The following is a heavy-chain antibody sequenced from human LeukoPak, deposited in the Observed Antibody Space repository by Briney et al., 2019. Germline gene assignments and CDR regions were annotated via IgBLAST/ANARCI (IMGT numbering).Heavy chain of an antibody. J-gene: IGHJ4*02. CDR1: GYSISSGYY. Sequence: SETLSLTCTVSGYSISSGYYWGWIRQPPGKGLEWIGSIYHSGSTYYNPSLKSRVTISVDTSKNQFSLKLSSVTAADTAVYYCATGGGIAAAGYWGQGTLVTVSS. V-gene: IGHV4-38-2*02. CDR3: ATGGGIAAAGY. CDR2: IYHSGST. D-gene: IGHD6-13*01.